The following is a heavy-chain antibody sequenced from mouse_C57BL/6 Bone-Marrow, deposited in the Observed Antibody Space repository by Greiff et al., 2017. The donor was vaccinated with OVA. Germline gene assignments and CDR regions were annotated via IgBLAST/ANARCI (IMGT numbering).Heavy chain of an antibody. CDR2: IRSKSSNYAT. D-gene: IGHD1-1*01. J-gene: IGHJ1*03. CDR3: VRDGTTVVAHWYFDV. Sequence: EVQRVESGGGLVQPKGSLKLSCAASGFTFNTYAMHWVRQAPGKGLEWVARIRSKSSNYATYYADSVKDRFTISRDDSQSMLYLQMNNLKTEDTAMYYCVRDGTTVVAHWYFDVWGTGTTVTVSS. V-gene: IGHV10-3*01. CDR1: GFTFNTYA.